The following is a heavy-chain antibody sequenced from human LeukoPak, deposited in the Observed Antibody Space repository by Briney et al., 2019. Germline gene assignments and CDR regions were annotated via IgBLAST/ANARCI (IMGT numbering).Heavy chain of an antibody. CDR3: VRAKRETSSRPWTSGMDV. J-gene: IGHJ6*02. CDR2: AGWAGGTT. Sequence: QSGGSLRLSCATSGFNFDRYTIHWVRQAPGKGLEWVSLAGWAGGTTFYSDSVRGRFTISRENAENFVYLQMNGLRAEDTAIYYCVRAKRETSSRPWTSGMDVWGQGTTVTVSS. V-gene: IGHV3-43*01. CDR1: GFNFDRYT. D-gene: IGHD3/OR15-3a*01.